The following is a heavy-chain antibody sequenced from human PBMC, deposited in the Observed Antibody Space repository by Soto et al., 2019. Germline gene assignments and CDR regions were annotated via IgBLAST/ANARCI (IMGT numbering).Heavy chain of an antibody. D-gene: IGHD2-8*01. CDR1: GGTFSSYA. CDR2: IIPIFGTA. V-gene: IGHV1-69*13. Sequence: SVKVSCKASGGTFSSYAISWVRQAPGQGLEWVGGIIPIFGTANYAQKFQGRVTITADESTSTAYMELSSLRSEDTAVYYCARDPGRYCTNGVCYTTDYYYYGMDVWGQGTTVTV. J-gene: IGHJ6*02. CDR3: ARDPGRYCTNGVCYTTDYYYYGMDV.